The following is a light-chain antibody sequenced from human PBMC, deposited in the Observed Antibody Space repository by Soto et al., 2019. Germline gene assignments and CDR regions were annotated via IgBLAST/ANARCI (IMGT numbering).Light chain of an antibody. V-gene: IGKV1-33*01. CDR1: QDITNY. Sequence: DIQMTQSPSSLSASVGDRVTITCQASQDITNYLNWYQQKPGKAPRLLVYDGSNLDTGVPSRFSGSGSVTHSSSTISGPHPEDIATYYCQQFDSLPISFGQGTPLEI. CDR2: DGS. CDR3: QQFDSLPIS. J-gene: IGKJ5*01.